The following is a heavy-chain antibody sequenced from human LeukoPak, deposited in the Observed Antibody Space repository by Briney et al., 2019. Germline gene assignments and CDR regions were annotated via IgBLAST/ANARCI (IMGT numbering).Heavy chain of an antibody. CDR3: ARESRQWLVRGGFDY. CDR2: IKQDGSEK. D-gene: IGHD6-19*01. Sequence: PWGSLRLSCAASGFTFSGYWMSWLRQAPGKGLEGVANIKQDGSEKYYVDSVKGRFTISRDNAKNSLYLQMNSLRAEDTAVYYCARESRQWLVRGGFDYWGQGTLVTVSS. V-gene: IGHV3-7*01. J-gene: IGHJ4*02. CDR1: GFTFSGYW.